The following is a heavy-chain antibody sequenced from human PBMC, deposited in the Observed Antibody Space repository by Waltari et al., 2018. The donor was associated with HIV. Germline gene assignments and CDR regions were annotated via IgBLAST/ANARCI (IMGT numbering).Heavy chain of an antibody. CDR1: GFTFSSYA. CDR3: ARDSPAFSRGTEELDY. J-gene: IGHJ4*02. V-gene: IGHV3-33*01. Sequence: QVQLVESGGGVVQPGKSLRLSCAASGFTFSSYAMHWVRQAPGKGLELVAVKWHDANKQYYADSGQGRFTISRDNSKNTLYLQMNSLRAEDTALYYCARDSPAFSRGTEELDYWGQGTLVTVSS. CDR2: KWHDANKQ. D-gene: IGHD2-2*01.